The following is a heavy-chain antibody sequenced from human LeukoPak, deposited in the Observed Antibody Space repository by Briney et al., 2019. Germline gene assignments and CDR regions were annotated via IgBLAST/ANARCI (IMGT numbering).Heavy chain of an antibody. V-gene: IGHV3-21*01. J-gene: IGHJ6*03. D-gene: IGHD6-13*01. CDR1: GFTFSSYS. CDR3: ARVGVEQYLVLSYSMDV. CDR2: ISSSGSLI. Sequence: SGGSLRLSCAASGFTFSSYSMNWVRQAPGKGLEWVSSISSSGSLIYYADSVRGRFTVSRDNAKNSLHLQMNSLRAEDTAVYYCARVGVEQYLVLSYSMDVWGKGTTVTVS.